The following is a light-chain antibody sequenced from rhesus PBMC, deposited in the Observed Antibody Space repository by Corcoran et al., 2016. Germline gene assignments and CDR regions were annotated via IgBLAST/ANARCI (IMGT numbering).Light chain of an antibody. CDR2: AAS. V-gene: IGKV1-43*01. CDR3: LQYNSNPLT. Sequence: DIQMTQSPSSLSASAVDRVTITCRSSQGISTYLNWYQQKPGKAPKRLIYAASSLESGVPLRFSGSGSGTEFTLPISSLQPEDFATYYCLQYNSNPLTFGGGTKVEIK. J-gene: IGKJ4*01. CDR1: QGISTY.